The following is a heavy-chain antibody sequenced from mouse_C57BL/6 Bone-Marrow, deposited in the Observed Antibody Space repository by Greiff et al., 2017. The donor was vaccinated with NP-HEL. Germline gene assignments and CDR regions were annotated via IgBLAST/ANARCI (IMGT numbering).Heavy chain of an antibody. D-gene: IGHD1-1*01. CDR3: TALITEITTVVATDY. V-gene: IGHV6-3*01. CDR2: IRLKSDNYAT. Sequence: EVQGVESGGGLVQPGGSMKLSCVASGFTFSNYWMNWVRQSPEKGLEWVAQIRLKSDNYATHYAESVKGRFTISRDDSKSSVYLQMNNLRAEDTGIYYCTALITEITTVVATDYWGQGTTLTVSS. CDR1: GFTFSNYW. J-gene: IGHJ2*01.